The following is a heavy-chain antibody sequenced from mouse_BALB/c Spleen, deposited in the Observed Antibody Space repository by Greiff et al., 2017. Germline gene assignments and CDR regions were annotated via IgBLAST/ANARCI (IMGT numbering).Heavy chain of an antibody. CDR3: AREDYGD. V-gene: IGHV5-6-5*01. J-gene: IGHJ3*01. D-gene: IGHD1-1*01. CDR1: GFTFSSYA. CDR2: ISSGGST. Sequence: EVQLVESGGGLVKPGGSLKLSCAASGFTFSSYAMSWVRQTPEKRLEWVASISSGGSTYYPDSVKGRFTISRDNARNILYLQMSSLRSEDTAMYYCAREDYGDWGQGTLVTVSA.